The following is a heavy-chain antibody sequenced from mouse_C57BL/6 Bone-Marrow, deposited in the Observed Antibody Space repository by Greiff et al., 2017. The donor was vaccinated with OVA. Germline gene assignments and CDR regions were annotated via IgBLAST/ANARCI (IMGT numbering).Heavy chain of an antibody. V-gene: IGHV1-72*01. Sequence: VQLQQPGAELVKPGASVKLSCKASGYTFTSYWMHWVKQRPGRGLEWIGRIDPNSGGTKYNEKFKSKATLTVDKPSSTAYMQLSSLTSEDSAVYYCARSRGLYYDYDYYAMDYWGQGTSVTVSS. CDR1: GYTFTSYW. CDR3: ARSRGLYYDYDYYAMDY. CDR2: IDPNSGGT. J-gene: IGHJ4*01. D-gene: IGHD2-4*01.